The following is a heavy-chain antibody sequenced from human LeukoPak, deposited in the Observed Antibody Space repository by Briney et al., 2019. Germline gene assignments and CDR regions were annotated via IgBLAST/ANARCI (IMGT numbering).Heavy chain of an antibody. D-gene: IGHD1-26*01. CDR1: GLTFINYW. V-gene: IGHV3-7*03. CDR3: ARVQYSGNGNLY. CDR2: INRDGSGK. J-gene: IGHJ4*02. Sequence: GGSLRLSCAGSGLTFINYWMTWVRQVPGKGLEWVANINRDGSGKYYLPSVRGRFTISKDDAKDSLYLQMDSLRPEDTAIYYCARVQYSGNGNLYWGQGTLVTVSS.